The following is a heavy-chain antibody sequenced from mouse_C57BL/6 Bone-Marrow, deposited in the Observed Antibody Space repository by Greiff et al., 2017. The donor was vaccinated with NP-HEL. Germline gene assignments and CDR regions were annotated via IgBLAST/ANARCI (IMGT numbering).Heavy chain of an antibody. CDR2: IYPGDGDT. D-gene: IGHD1-1*01. V-gene: IGHV1-82*01. J-gene: IGHJ2*01. Sequence: VKLMESGPELVKPGASVKISCKASGYAFSSSWMNWVKQRPGKGLEWIGRIYPGDGDTNYNGKFKGKATLTADKSSSTAYMQLSSLTSEDSAVYFCARIGLLRQYYFDYWGQGTTLTVSS. CDR1: GYAFSSSW. CDR3: ARIGLLRQYYFDY.